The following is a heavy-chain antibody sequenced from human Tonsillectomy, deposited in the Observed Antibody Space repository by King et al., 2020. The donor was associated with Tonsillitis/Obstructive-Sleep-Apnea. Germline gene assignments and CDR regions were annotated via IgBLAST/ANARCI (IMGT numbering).Heavy chain of an antibody. V-gene: IGHV4-34*01. CDR2: INHSGST. D-gene: IGHD3-3*01. CDR1: GGSFSGYY. CDR3: ARGANSFWSGYSLGY. Sequence: VQLQQWGAGLLKPSETLSLPCAVYGGSFSGYYWSWLRQPPGKGLEWIGEINHSGSTNYNPSLKSRVTISVDTSKNQFSLKLSSVTAADTAVYYCARGANSFWSGYSLGYWGQGTLVTVSS. J-gene: IGHJ4*02.